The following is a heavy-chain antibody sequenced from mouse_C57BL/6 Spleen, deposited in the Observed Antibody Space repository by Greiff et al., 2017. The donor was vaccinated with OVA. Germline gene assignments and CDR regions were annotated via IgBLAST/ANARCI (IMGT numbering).Heavy chain of an antibody. J-gene: IGHJ4*01. V-gene: IGHV1-81*01. Sequence: VKLQESGAELARPGASVKLSCKASGYTFTSYGISWVKQRTGQGLEWIGEIYPRSGNTYYNEKFKGKATLTADKSSSTAYMELRSLTSEDSAVYFCARVYDYDGLYYAMDYWGQGTSVTVSS. CDR1: GYTFTSYG. CDR3: ARVYDYDGLYYAMDY. CDR2: IYPRSGNT. D-gene: IGHD2-4*01.